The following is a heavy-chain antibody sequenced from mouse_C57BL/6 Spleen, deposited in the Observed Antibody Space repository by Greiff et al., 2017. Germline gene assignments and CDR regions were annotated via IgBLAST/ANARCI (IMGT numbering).Heavy chain of an antibody. CDR3: AREGSSGDWYCDV. V-gene: IGHV5-16*01. Sequence: DVMLLESEGGLVQPGSSMKLSCTASGFTFSDYYMAWVRQVPEKGLEWVANINYDGSSTYYLDSLKSRFIISRDNAKNILYLQMSRLKSEDTATYYCAREGSSGDWYCDVWGTGTTVTVSS. CDR2: INYDGSST. J-gene: IGHJ1*03. D-gene: IGHD1-1*01. CDR1: GFTFSDYY.